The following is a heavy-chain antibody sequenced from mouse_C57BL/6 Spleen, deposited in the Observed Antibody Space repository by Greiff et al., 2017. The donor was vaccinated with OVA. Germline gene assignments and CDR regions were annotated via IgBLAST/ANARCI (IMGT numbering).Heavy chain of an antibody. D-gene: IGHD1-1*01. CDR2: ISSGGSYT. CDR3: AREGNYYGSSYWYFDV. V-gene: IGHV5-6*01. Sequence: EVQLVESGGDLVKPGGSLKLSCAASGFTFSSYGMSWVRQTPDKRLEWVATISSGGSYTYYPDSVKGRFTISRDNAKNTLYLQMSSLKSEDTAMYYCAREGNYYGSSYWYFDVWGTGTTVTVSS. J-gene: IGHJ1*03. CDR1: GFTFSSYG.